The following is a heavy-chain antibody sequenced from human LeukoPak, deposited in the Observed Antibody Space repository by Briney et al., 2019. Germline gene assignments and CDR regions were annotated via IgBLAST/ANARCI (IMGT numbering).Heavy chain of an antibody. CDR1: GNIFTNYH. CDR2: VYTDGGTI. V-gene: IGHV1-46*01. J-gene: IGHJ4*02. Sequence: AASVTVSCKASGNIFTNYHLHWVRLAPGRGLEWMGAVYTDGGTITNTRSFQDRVTMTRDVSTRTVYMELSSLNSEDTAVYYCATEAPGSYRFDNWGQEILVTVSS. CDR3: ATEAPGSYRFDN. D-gene: IGHD3-10*01.